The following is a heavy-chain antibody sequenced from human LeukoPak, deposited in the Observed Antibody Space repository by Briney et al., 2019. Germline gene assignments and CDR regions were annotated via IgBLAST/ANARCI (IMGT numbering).Heavy chain of an antibody. CDR3: AKEYQYNWNYWNFDY. CDR1: GFTFSGYA. Sequence: GGSLRLSCAASGFTFSGYAMSWVRQAPGKGLEWVSAISGSGGSTYYADSVKGRFTISRDNAKNTLYLQMNRLRAEDTAVYDCAKEYQYNWNYWNFDYWGQKTLVTLSP. D-gene: IGHD1-7*01. J-gene: IGHJ4*02. CDR2: ISGSGGST. V-gene: IGHV3-23*01.